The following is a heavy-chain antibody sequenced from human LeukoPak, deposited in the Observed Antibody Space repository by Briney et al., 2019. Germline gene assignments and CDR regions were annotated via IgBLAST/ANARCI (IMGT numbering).Heavy chain of an antibody. CDR1: GGSISSGGYY. Sequence: SQTLSLTCTVSGGSISSGGYYWSWIRQHPGKGLEWIGYIYYSGSTCYNPSLKSRVTISVDTSKNQFSLKLSSVTAADTAVYYCARSEYQLPHYYYYYGMDVWGQGTTVTVSS. CDR3: ARSEYQLPHYYYYYGMDV. CDR2: IYYSGST. V-gene: IGHV4-31*03. D-gene: IGHD2-2*01. J-gene: IGHJ6*02.